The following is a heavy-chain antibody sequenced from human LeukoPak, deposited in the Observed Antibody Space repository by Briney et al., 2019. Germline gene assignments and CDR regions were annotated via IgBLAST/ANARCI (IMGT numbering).Heavy chain of an antibody. Sequence: PGGSLRLSCAASGFTVSSNYMRWVRQAPGKGLVGGSVIYSGGSTYYADSVKGGFRISRDNSKNTLYLQMNSLRAEDTAVYYCARDQHYDSSGSYFHPFDIWGQGTMVTVSS. D-gene: IGHD3-22*01. V-gene: IGHV3-66*01. CDR1: GFTVSSNY. CDR2: IYSGGST. CDR3: ARDQHYDSSGSYFHPFDI. J-gene: IGHJ3*02.